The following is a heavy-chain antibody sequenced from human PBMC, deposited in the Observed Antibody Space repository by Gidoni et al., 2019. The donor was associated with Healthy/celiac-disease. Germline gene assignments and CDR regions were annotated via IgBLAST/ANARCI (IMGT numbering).Heavy chain of an antibody. CDR1: GFTFGDYV. V-gene: IGHV3-49*04. CDR3: TRDVHDFWSGPDAFDI. D-gene: IGHD3-3*01. Sequence: EVPLVESGGGLVQPGRSLRLSCTASGFTFGDYVLSWVRQAPGKGLEWVGFIRSKAYGGTTEYAASVKGRFTISRDDSKSIAYLQMNSLKTEDTAVYYCTRDVHDFWSGPDAFDIWGQGTMVTVSS. CDR2: IRSKAYGGTT. J-gene: IGHJ3*02.